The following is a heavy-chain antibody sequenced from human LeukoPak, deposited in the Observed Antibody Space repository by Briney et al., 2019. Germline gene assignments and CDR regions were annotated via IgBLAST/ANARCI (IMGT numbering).Heavy chain of an antibody. Sequence: SETLSLTCTVSGGSISSYCWSWIRQPPGRGLEWIGSIYYSGSTYYNPSLKSRVTISVDTSKNQFSLKLSSVTAADTAVYYCARHAEILVDYWGQGTLVTVSS. J-gene: IGHJ4*02. CDR1: GGSISSYC. D-gene: IGHD5-24*01. V-gene: IGHV4-59*05. CDR3: ARHAEILVDY. CDR2: IYYSGST.